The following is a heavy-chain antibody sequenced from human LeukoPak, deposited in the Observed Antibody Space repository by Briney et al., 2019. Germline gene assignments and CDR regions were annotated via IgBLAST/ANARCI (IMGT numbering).Heavy chain of an antibody. CDR2: ITWNSDTI. CDR1: GFTFDDHA. V-gene: IGHV3-9*01. J-gene: IGHJ6*02. Sequence: GGSLRLSCAASGFTFDDHAMYWVRQASGKGPEWVAGITWNSDTIDYADSVKGRFTISRDNAKKSLYLQMNSLRAEDTALYHCEKDLSSYCDGGTCYPYGMDVWGPGTTVTVSS. CDR3: EKDLSSYCDGGTCYPYGMDV. D-gene: IGHD2-15*01.